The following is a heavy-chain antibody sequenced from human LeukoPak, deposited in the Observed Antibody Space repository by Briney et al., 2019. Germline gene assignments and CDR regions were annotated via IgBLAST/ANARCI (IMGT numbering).Heavy chain of an antibody. V-gene: IGHV1-46*01. CDR3: ARAYTSAPGTLFDY. CDR2: INPSGTST. CDR1: GYTFSSYY. D-gene: IGHD2-2*02. J-gene: IGHJ4*02. Sequence: ASVKVSCKASGYTFSSYYMHWVRQAPGQGLEWMGRINPSGTSTSYAQKFQGRVTVTRDTSTSTLYMELGSLTSEDTALYYCARAYTSAPGTLFDYWGQGTLVTVSS.